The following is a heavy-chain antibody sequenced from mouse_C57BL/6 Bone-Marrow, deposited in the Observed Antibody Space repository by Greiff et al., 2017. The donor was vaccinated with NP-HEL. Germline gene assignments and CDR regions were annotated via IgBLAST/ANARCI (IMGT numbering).Heavy chain of an antibody. CDR3: AREGGYYGSPFAY. Sequence: ESGPGLVKPSQSLSLTCSVTGYSIISGYYWNWIRQFPGNQLEWMAYISYDGSNNYNPSLKNRISITRDISKNQFFLKLTYVTTEDTATYYCAREGGYYGSPFAYWGQGTLVTVSA. CDR1: GYSIISGYY. CDR2: ISYDGSN. J-gene: IGHJ3*01. D-gene: IGHD1-1*01. V-gene: IGHV3-6*01.